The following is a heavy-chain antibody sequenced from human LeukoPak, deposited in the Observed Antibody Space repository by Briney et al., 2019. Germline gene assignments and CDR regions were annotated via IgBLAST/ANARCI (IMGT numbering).Heavy chain of an antibody. Sequence: PGGSLRLSCAASGFTFSSYSMNWVRQAPGKGLEWVSSISSSSSYIYYADSVKGRFTISRDNAKNSLYLQMNSLRDEDTAVYYCARDRSGWYGGGFYFDYWGQGTLVTVSS. V-gene: IGHV3-21*01. D-gene: IGHD6-19*01. CDR3: ARDRSGWYGGGFYFDY. J-gene: IGHJ4*02. CDR1: GFTFSSYS. CDR2: ISSSSSYI.